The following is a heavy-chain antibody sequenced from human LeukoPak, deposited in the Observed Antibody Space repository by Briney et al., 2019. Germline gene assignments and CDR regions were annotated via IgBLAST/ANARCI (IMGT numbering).Heavy chain of an antibody. D-gene: IGHD2-15*01. CDR2: ISSSSSTI. CDR1: GFTFSDYY. CDR3: ARDTIDCSGGSCYSWAFDI. Sequence: PGGSLRLSCAASGFTFSDYYMSWIRQAPGKGLEWVSYISSSSSTIYYADSVKGRFTISRDNAKNSLYLQVNSLRAEDTAVYYCARDTIDCSGGSCYSWAFDIWGQGTMVTVSS. J-gene: IGHJ3*02. V-gene: IGHV3-11*04.